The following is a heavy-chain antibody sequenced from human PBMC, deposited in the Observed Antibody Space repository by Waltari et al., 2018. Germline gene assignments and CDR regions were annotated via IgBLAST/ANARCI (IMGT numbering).Heavy chain of an antibody. J-gene: IGHJ4*02. CDR1: GFTFTSHG. Sequence: QVQLVQSGAEVTKPGASVKVSCKASGFTFTSHGFSRVRQAPGKGLEWVGWFSAYNGNTNYAQKLQGRVALTTDTSTTTAYMELRSLRSDDTAVYYCARGGGIAAAGANFWGQGTLVSVSS. CDR2: FSAYNGNT. V-gene: IGHV1-18*01. D-gene: IGHD6-13*01. CDR3: ARGGGIAAAGANF.